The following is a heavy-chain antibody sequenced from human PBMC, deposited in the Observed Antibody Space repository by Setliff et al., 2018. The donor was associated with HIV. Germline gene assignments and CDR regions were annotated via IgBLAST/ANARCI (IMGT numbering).Heavy chain of an antibody. CDR1: GGSISSGSHY. Sequence: LSLTCTVSGGSISSGSHYWSWIRQPAGKGLEWIGLIYTSGRTNYNPSLKSRVTISVDRSKNQFSLNLSSVTAADTALYYCASLFHDTSAPWLYYFDYWGQGTRVTV. CDR2: IYTSGRT. V-gene: IGHV4-61*02. J-gene: IGHJ4*02. D-gene: IGHD3-22*01. CDR3: ASLFHDTSAPWLYYFDY.